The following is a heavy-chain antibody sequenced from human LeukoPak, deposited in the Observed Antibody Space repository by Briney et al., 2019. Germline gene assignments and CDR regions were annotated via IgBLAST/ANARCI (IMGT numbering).Heavy chain of an antibody. CDR2: TYPGDSDT. J-gene: IGHJ4*02. CDR3: ARRVGYSSGWYYNC. D-gene: IGHD6-19*01. Sequence: GESLKISCKGSGYNFTSYWITWVRQMPGKGLEWMGITYPGDSDTIYSPSFQGQITISADKSINTAYLQWSSLKASDTAMYYCARRVGYSSGWYYNCWGQGTLVTVSS. V-gene: IGHV5-51*01. CDR1: GYNFTSYW.